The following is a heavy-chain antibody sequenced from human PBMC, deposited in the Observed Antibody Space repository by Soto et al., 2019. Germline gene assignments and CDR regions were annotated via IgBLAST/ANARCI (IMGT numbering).Heavy chain of an antibody. CDR1: GFTFSSFA. J-gene: IGHJ4*02. CDR2: ISYDGSNK. CDR3: ARGPLEGSSWNTHFDY. Sequence: QVQLVESGGGVVQPGRSLRLSCAASGFTFSSFAMHWVRQAPGKGLEWVAVISYDGSNKYYADSVKGRFTISRDNSKNTLYLQMDSLRAEDTAVYYCARGPLEGSSWNTHFDYWGQGTLVTVSS. D-gene: IGHD6-13*01. V-gene: IGHV3-30-3*01.